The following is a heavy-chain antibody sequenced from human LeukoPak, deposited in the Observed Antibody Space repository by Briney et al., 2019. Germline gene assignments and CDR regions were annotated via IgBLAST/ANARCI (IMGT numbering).Heavy chain of an antibody. D-gene: IGHD1-26*01. Sequence: PSETLSLTCTVSGGSISSYYWSWIRQPPGKGLEWIGYIYNSGSTNYNSSLKSRVTISVDTSKNQFSLKLSSVTAADTAVYYCARGAVGATSYFDYWGQGTLVTVSS. V-gene: IGHV4-59*12. CDR2: IYNSGST. CDR3: ARGAVGATSYFDY. J-gene: IGHJ4*02. CDR1: GGSISSYY.